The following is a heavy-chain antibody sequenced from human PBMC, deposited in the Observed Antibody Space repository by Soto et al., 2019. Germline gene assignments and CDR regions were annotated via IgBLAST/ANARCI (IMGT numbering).Heavy chain of an antibody. Sequence: NPSETLSLTCAVSGGSISSGGYSWSWIRQPPGKGLEWIGYIYHSGSTYYNPSLKSRVTISVDRSKNQFSLKLSSVTAADTAVYYCARASYYYDSRGTFDYWGQGTLVTVSS. CDR1: GGSISSGGYS. V-gene: IGHV4-30-2*01. CDR2: IYHSGST. J-gene: IGHJ4*02. CDR3: ARASYYYDSRGTFDY. D-gene: IGHD3-22*01.